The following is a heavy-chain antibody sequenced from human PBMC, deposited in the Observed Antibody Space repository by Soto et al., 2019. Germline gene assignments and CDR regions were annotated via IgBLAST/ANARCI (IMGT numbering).Heavy chain of an antibody. Sequence: QITLKESGPTLVKPTQTLTLTCTFSGFSLSSIGVGVGWIRQPPGKALEWLALIYWDDDKRYSPSLKTRLTISNGTSENQVVLTMTNVDPVDTATFYCARCTGFSSTWFGFDPWGQGTLVTVSS. J-gene: IGHJ5*02. D-gene: IGHD6-13*01. CDR2: IYWDDDK. V-gene: IGHV2-5*02. CDR1: GFSLSSIGVG. CDR3: ARCTGFSSTWFGFDP.